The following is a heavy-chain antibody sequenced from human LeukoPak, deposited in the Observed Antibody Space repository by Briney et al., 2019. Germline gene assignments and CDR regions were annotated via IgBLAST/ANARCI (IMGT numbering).Heavy chain of an antibody. CDR1: GGSISSSPYY. CDR2: TYYSGST. V-gene: IGHV4-39*02. CDR3: ARDRWGLVYAFDI. Sequence: PSETLSLTCTVSGGSISSSPYYWGWIRQPPGKGLEWIGSTYYSGSTYYNPSLKSRVTISVDTSKNQFSLKLSSVTAADTAVYYCARDRWGLVYAFDIWGQGTMVTVSS. D-gene: IGHD6-19*01. J-gene: IGHJ3*02.